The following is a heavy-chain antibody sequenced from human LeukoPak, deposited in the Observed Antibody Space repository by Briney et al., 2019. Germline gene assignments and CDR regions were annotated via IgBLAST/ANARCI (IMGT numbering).Heavy chain of an antibody. CDR1: GFSFSEFW. CDR2: IKRDGSDQ. D-gene: IGHD3-22*01. J-gene: IGHJ4*02. V-gene: IGHV3-7*01. Sequence: GGSLRLSCAASGFSFSEFWMSWVRQAPGKGLEWVANIKRDGSDQKYVDSVKSRFIISRDNAKTSLYLQMNSLRVEDTAVYYCASVYYNDDHSAYRPLHYWGQGTLVTVSS. CDR3: ASVYYNDDHSAYRPLHY.